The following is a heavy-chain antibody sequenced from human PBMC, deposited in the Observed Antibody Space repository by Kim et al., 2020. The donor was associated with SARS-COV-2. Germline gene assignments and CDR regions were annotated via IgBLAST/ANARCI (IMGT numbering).Heavy chain of an antibody. CDR3: ASYSNYYGSGSYYNPGAFDI. J-gene: IGHJ3*02. CDR1: GFTFSDHY. CDR2: TRNKANSYTT. D-gene: IGHD3-10*01. V-gene: IGHV3-72*01. Sequence: GGSLRLSCAASGFTFSDHYMDWVRQAPGKGLEWVGRTRNKANSYTTEYAASVKGRFTISRDDSKNSLYLQMNSLKTEDTAVYYCASYSNYYGSGSYYNPGAFDIWGQGTMVTVSS.